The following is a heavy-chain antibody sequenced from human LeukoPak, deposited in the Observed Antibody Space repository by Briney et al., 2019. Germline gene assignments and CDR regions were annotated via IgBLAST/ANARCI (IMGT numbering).Heavy chain of an antibody. D-gene: IGHD2-2*01. CDR1: GFTFSSYW. CDR2: IKQDGSEK. V-gene: IGHV3-7*01. CDR3: AKGDCSSVSCWDYFDN. Sequence: GGSLRLSCAASGFTFSSYWMSWVRQAPGKGLKWVANIKQDGSEKYYVDSVKGRFTISRDNAKNSLYLQMNSLRAEDTAVYYCAKGDCSSVSCWDYFDNWGQGTLVTVSS. J-gene: IGHJ4*02.